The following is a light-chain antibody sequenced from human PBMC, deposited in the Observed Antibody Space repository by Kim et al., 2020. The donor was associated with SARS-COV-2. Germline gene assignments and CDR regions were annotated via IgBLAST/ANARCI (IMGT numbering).Light chain of an antibody. Sequence: SPGKRATLSCRASQSVSSSSLAWYQQKPGQAPRLLIYGASSRATGIPDRFSGSGSGTDFTLTISRLEPEDLAVYYCQQYGSSPRTFGQGTKVDIK. J-gene: IGKJ1*01. CDR1: QSVSSSS. CDR2: GAS. CDR3: QQYGSSPRT. V-gene: IGKV3-20*01.